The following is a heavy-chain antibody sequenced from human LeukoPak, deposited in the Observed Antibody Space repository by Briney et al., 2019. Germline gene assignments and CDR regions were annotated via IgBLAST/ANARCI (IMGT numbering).Heavy chain of an antibody. V-gene: IGHV3-23*01. Sequence: GGTLRLSCAASGFTFSSYGMSWVRQAPGKGLEWVSAISGSGGSTYYADSVKGRFTISRDNSKNTLYLQMNSLRAEDTAVYYCAIHYYDSSGFDYWGQGTLVTVSS. CDR3: AIHYYDSSGFDY. D-gene: IGHD3-22*01. J-gene: IGHJ4*02. CDR1: GFTFSSYG. CDR2: ISGSGGST.